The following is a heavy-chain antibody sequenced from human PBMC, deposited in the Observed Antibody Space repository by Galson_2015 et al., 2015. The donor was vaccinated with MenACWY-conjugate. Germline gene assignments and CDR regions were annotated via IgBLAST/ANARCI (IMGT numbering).Heavy chain of an antibody. Sequence: SLRLSCAASGFTFSSFGMSWVRQTPGKGLEWVSGISYSGGVTYYADAVKGRFTISKDISRNTVSLQMNSLRAEDTARYYCARYHGSGSYHMDWGQGTLVTVSS. J-gene: IGHJ4*02. V-gene: IGHV3-23*01. CDR3: ARYHGSGSYHMD. CDR1: GFTFSSFG. CDR2: ISYSGGVT. D-gene: IGHD3-10*01.